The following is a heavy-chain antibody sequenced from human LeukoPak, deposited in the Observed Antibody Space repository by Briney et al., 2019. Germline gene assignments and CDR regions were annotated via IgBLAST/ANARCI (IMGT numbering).Heavy chain of an antibody. CDR2: ISSSGSTI. CDR1: GFTFSDYY. V-gene: IGHV3-11*01. CDR3: ARDWAPMVRDSRFDP. D-gene: IGHD3-10*01. Sequence: GGSLRLSCAASGFTFSDYYMSWIRQAPGKGLEWVSYISSSGSTIYYADSVKGRFTISRDNAKNSLYLQMNSLRAEDTAVYYCARDWAPMVRDSRFDPWGQGTLVTVPS. J-gene: IGHJ5*02.